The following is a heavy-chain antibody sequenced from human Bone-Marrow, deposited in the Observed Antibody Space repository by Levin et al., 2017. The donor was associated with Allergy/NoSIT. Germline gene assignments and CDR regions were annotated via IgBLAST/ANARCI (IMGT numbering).Heavy chain of an antibody. Sequence: ASVKVSCKASGYTFTDYDINWVRQASGQGLEWMGWMNPDSGNTGYAHEFQGRVTMTRTNSISTAYMELSSLRSEDTAVYYCARRFSSGWDKGAFDVWGQGTMLNVSS. CDR1: GYTFTDYD. CDR2: MNPDSGNT. D-gene: IGHD6-19*01. J-gene: IGHJ3*01. V-gene: IGHV1-8*01. CDR3: ARRFSSGWDKGAFDV.